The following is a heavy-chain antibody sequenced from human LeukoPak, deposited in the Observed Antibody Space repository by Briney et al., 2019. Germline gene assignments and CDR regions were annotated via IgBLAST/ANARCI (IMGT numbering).Heavy chain of an antibody. V-gene: IGHV4-34*01. CDR1: GGSFSGYY. CDR3: ARRWIQLWSPSDY. J-gene: IGHJ4*02. D-gene: IGHD5-18*01. Sequence: SETLSLTCAVYGGSFSGYYWSWIRQPPGKGLEWIGEINHSGSTNYNPSLKSRVTISVDTSKNQFSLKLSSVTAADTAVYYCARRWIQLWSPSDYWGQGTLVTVSS. CDR2: INHSGST.